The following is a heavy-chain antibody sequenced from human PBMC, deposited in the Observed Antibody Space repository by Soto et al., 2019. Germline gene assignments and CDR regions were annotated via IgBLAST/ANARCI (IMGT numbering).Heavy chain of an antibody. CDR1: GGTFNSYS. Sequence: QVQLVQSGAEVKTPGSSVKVSCEASGGTFNSYSINWVRQAPGQGLEWMGRIIPMFGTTDYAQRFQGRVTFTADESTNTASMEVTNLTSEDTAMYYCARAAVLTFTRFYDVDVWGQGTTVTVSS. CDR3: ARAAVLTFTRFYDVDV. V-gene: IGHV1-69*18. CDR2: IIPMFGTT. J-gene: IGHJ6*02. D-gene: IGHD6-13*01.